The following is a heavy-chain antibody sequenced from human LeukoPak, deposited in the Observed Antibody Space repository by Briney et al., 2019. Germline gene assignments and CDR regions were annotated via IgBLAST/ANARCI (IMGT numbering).Heavy chain of an antibody. Sequence: ASVKVSCKASGGTFSSYAISWVRQAPGQGLEWMGRIIPILGIANYAQKFQGRVTITADKSTSTAYMELSSLRSEDTAVYYCARCPNYYYYYMDVWGKGTTVTVSS. V-gene: IGHV1-69*04. CDR3: ARCPNYYYYYMDV. J-gene: IGHJ6*03. CDR2: IIPILGIA. CDR1: GGTFSSYA.